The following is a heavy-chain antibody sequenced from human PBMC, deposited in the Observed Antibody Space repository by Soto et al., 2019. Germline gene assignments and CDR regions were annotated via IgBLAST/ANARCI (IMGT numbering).Heavy chain of an antibody. CDR1: GGSISSGGYY. CDR3: ARAKSSGYKPVDY. Sequence: PSETLSLTCTVSGGSISSGGYYWSWIRQHPGKGLEWIGYIYYSGSTYYNPSLKSRVTISVDTSKNQFSLKLSSVTAADTAVYYCARAKSSGYKPVDYWGQGTLVTVSS. J-gene: IGHJ4*02. CDR2: IYYSGST. D-gene: IGHD3-22*01. V-gene: IGHV4-31*03.